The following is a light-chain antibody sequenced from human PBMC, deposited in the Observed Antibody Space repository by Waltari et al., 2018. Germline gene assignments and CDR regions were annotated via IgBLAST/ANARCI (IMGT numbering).Light chain of an antibody. CDR1: DLGDKR. J-gene: IGLJ2*01. CDR2: DDT. V-gene: IGLV3-21*02. CDR3: QVWDSDGDYVV. Sequence: SYVLTQPPSVSVAPGQTARITCGGRDLGDKRVHWYQHTPGQAPLLVVYDDTDRPSGIPGRISGSNSGYTATLSITRVEAGDEADYYCQVWDSDGDYVVFGGGTKLIVL.